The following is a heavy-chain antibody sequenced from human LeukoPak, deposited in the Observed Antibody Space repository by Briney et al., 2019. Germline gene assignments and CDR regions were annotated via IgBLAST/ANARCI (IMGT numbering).Heavy chain of an antibody. J-gene: IGHJ2*01. CDR3: AVLNDYGDYSSWYFDL. CDR1: GFTFSSYS. CDR2: INHSGST. Sequence: PGGSLRLSCAASGFTFSSYSMNWVRQAPGKGLEWIGEINHSGSTNYNPSLKSRVTISVDTSKNQFSLKLSSVTAADTAVYYCAVLNDYGDYSSWYFDLWGRGTLVTVSS. V-gene: IGHV4-34*08. D-gene: IGHD4-17*01.